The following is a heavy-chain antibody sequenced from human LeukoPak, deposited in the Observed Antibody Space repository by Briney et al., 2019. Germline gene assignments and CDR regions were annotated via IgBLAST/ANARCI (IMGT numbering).Heavy chain of an antibody. V-gene: IGHV7-4-1*02. Sequence: ASVKVSCKASGYTFSNYALNWVRQAPGQGLEWMGWINTNTGNPTYAQGFTGRFVFSLDTSVSTAYLQISSLKAEDTAVYYCANLSGSSLHPQNAWGQGTMVTVSS. J-gene: IGHJ4*02. D-gene: IGHD1-26*01. CDR1: GYTFSNYA. CDR3: ANLSGSSLHPQNA. CDR2: INTNTGNP.